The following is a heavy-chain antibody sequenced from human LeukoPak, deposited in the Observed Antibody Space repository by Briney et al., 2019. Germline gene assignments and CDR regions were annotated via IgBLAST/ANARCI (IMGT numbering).Heavy chain of an antibody. CDR1: GFTFSSYW. CDR2: INSDGSST. J-gene: IGHJ6*02. CDR3: ARVGYYDFWSGYSFYYYYGMDV. V-gene: IGHV3-74*01. Sequence: PGGSLRLSCAAPGFTFSSYWMHWVRQAPGKGLVWVSRINSDGSSTSYADSVKGRFTISRDNAKNTLYLQMNSLRAEDTAVYYCARVGYYDFWSGYSFYYYYGMDVWGQGTTVTVSS. D-gene: IGHD3-3*01.